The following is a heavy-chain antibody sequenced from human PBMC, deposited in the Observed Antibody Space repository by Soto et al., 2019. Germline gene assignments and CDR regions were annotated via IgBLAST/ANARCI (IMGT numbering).Heavy chain of an antibody. J-gene: IGHJ4*02. V-gene: IGHV1-18*01. CDR2: ISAYNGNT. Sequence: ASVKVSCKASGYTFTSYGISWVRQAPGQGLEWMGWISAYNGNTNYAQKLQGRVTMTTDTSTSTAYMELRSLRSDDTAVYYCARDPHYDSSGNWFDYWGQGTLVTVSS. D-gene: IGHD3-22*01. CDR1: GYTFTSYG. CDR3: ARDPHYDSSGNWFDY.